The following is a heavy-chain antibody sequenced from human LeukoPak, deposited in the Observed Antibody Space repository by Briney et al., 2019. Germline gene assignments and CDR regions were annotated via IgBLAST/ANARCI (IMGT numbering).Heavy chain of an antibody. Sequence: GGSLRLSCAASGFTFSSYTMNWVRQAPRKGLEWVSSISSSGYVYYADSVKGRFTISRDNAKNSLYLKVNSLRAEDTAVYYCARGNDYLWGNPDYWGQGTLVTVSS. CDR1: GFTFSSYT. J-gene: IGHJ4*02. D-gene: IGHD3-16*01. CDR2: ISSSGYV. CDR3: ARGNDYLWGNPDY. V-gene: IGHV3-21*01.